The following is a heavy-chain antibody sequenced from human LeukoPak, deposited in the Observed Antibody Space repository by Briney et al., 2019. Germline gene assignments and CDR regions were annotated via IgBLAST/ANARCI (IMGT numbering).Heavy chain of an antibody. V-gene: IGHV1-69*01. CDR3: ARDSESYSTPFDY. Sequence: SVKVSCKASGGTFSSYAISWVRQAPGQGLEWMGGIIPIFGTANYAQKFQGRVTITADESTSTAYMELSSLRSEDTAVYYCARDSESYSTPFDYWGQGTLVTVSS. J-gene: IGHJ4*02. CDR2: IIPIFGTA. D-gene: IGHD1-26*01. CDR1: GGTFSSYA.